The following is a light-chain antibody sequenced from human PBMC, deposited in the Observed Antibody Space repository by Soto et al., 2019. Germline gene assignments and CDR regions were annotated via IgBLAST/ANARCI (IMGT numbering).Light chain of an antibody. J-gene: IGKJ2*01. CDR3: QQYDGLPYT. Sequence: DIRMTQSPSSLSASVGDRVTITCQASQGISNYLNWYQQKPGKAPKLLIYGASNLETGVPSRFSGSGSGTDFPFTISSLQPEDTATYFCQQYDGLPYTFGQGTKLEI. CDR2: GAS. CDR1: QGISNY. V-gene: IGKV1-33*01.